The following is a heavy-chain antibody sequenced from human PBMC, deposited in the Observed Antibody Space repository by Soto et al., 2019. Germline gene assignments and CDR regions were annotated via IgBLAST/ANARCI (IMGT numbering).Heavy chain of an antibody. CDR1: GYTFTSYA. D-gene: IGHD2-15*01. J-gene: IGHJ5*02. CDR3: AMVVKRILENWFDP. Sequence: QVQLVQSGAEVKKPGASVKVSCKASGYTFTSYAMHWVRQAPGQRLEWMGWINAGNGNTKYSQKFQGRVTITRDTSASTAYMELSSLRSEDTSVYYCAMVVKRILENWFDPWGQGTLVTVSS. CDR2: INAGNGNT. V-gene: IGHV1-3*01.